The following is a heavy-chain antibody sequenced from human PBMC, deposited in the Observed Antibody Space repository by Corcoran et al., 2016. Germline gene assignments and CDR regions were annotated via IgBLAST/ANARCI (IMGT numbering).Heavy chain of an antibody. D-gene: IGHD6-13*01. Sequence: QVQLVQSGAEVKKPGASVKVSCKASGYTFTSYGISWVRQAPGQGLEWMGWISAYNGNTNYAQKLQGRVTMTTDTSTSTAYMELRSLRSDDTAVDYGARDPSSSWYAYPDYYYYGMDVWGQGTTVTVSS. CDR1: GYTFTSYG. CDR2: ISAYNGNT. J-gene: IGHJ6*02. CDR3: ARDPSSSWYAYPDYYYYGMDV. V-gene: IGHV1-18*01.